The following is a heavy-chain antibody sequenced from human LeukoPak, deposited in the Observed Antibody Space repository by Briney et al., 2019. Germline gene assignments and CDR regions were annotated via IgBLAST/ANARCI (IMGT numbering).Heavy chain of an antibody. D-gene: IGHD3-22*01. J-gene: IGHJ3*02. CDR2: IYYSGST. CDR1: GGSISSYY. V-gene: IGHV4-59*01. Sequence: SETLSLTCTVSGGSISSYYWTWIRQPPGKGLGWIGYIYYSGSTNYNPSLKSRVTISVDTSKNQFSLKLSSVTTADTAVYYCARYYYDNSGSIYAFDIWGQGTMVTVSS. CDR3: ARYYYDNSGSIYAFDI.